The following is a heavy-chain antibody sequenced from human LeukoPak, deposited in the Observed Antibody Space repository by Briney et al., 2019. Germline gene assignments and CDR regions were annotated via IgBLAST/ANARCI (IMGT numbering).Heavy chain of an antibody. D-gene: IGHD7-27*01. CDR1: GYSISSGYY. Sequence: SETLSLTCTVSGYSISSGYYWGWIRQPPGKGLEWIGSIYHSGSTYYNPSLKSRVTISVYTSKNQFSLRLSSVTAADTAVYYCTSLGSFDIWGQGTMVTVSS. V-gene: IGHV4-38-2*02. CDR3: TSLGSFDI. CDR2: IYHSGST. J-gene: IGHJ3*02.